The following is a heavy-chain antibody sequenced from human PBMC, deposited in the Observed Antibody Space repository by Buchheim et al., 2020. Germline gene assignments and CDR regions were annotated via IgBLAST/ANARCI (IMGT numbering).Heavy chain of an antibody. V-gene: IGHV3-15*01. CDR3: TTGLPNPSLEWLLYRYYYYGMDV. CDR2: IKSKTDGGTT. Sequence: EVQLVESGGGLVKPGGSLRLSCAASGFTFSNAWMSWVRQAPGKGLEWVGRIKSKTDGGTTDYAAPVKGRFTISRDDSKNTLYLQMNSLKTEDTAVYYCTTGLPNPSLEWLLYRYYYYGMDVWGQGTT. D-gene: IGHD3-3*01. CDR1: GFTFSNAW. J-gene: IGHJ6*02.